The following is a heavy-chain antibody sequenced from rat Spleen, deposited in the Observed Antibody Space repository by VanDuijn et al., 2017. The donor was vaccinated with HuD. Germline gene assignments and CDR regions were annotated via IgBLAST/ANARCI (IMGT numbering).Heavy chain of an antibody. CDR3: ARRGGYWYFDF. CDR2: ITPGGVTT. V-gene: IGHV5-58*01. D-gene: IGHD4-3*01. Sequence: EVQLVETGGGLAQPGRSLKLSCVASGFTFTKYWMYWVRQAPGKGLEWVSSITPGGVTTYYRDSVKGRFTISRDNAKSTLYLQMDSLRSEDTATYYCARRGGYWYFDFWGPGTMVTVSS. CDR1: GFTFTKYW. J-gene: IGHJ1*01.